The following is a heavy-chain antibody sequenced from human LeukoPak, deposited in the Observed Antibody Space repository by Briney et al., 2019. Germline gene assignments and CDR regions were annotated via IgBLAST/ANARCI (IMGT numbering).Heavy chain of an antibody. J-gene: IGHJ4*02. CDR3: ARSYSSNWEFGY. Sequence: GGSLRLSCAASGFTVSSNYMNWVRQAPGRGLEWVSYISTSSSTMYYADSMKGRFTNSRDNAKNSLYLQMNSLRAEDTAVYYCARSYSSNWEFGYWGQGTPVTVSS. D-gene: IGHD6-13*01. V-gene: IGHV3-48*01. CDR2: ISTSSSTM. CDR1: GFTVSSNY.